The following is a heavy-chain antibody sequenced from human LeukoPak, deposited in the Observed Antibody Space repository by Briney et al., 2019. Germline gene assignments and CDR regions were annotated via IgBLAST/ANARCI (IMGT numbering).Heavy chain of an antibody. CDR1: GGSINNYY. CDR3: ARGRYCSADICSGGDAFDI. D-gene: IGHD2-15*01. J-gene: IGHJ3*02. Sequence: SETLSLTCTVSGGSINNYYWSWIRQPAGKGLEWIGRLYTRGSTNYNPSLKSRVTMSVDTSKNQFSLKLSSVTAADTAVYYCARGRYCSADICSGGDAFDIWGQGTMVSVSS. CDR2: LYTRGST. V-gene: IGHV4-4*07.